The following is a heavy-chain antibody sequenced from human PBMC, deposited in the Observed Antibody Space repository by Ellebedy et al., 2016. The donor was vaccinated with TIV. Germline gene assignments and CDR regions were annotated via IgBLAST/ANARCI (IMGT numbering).Heavy chain of an antibody. CDR3: ARERLTGGFDP. J-gene: IGHJ5*02. D-gene: IGHD3-16*01. Sequence: ASVKVSCKASGYTITSYFMHWVRQAPGQRLEWLGIINPSVGSTTYAQKFQGRVTMTRDTSTSTGYMELSSLRSDDTAVYYCARERLTGGFDPWGQGTLVTVSS. CDR1: GYTITSYF. CDR2: INPSVGST. V-gene: IGHV1-46*01.